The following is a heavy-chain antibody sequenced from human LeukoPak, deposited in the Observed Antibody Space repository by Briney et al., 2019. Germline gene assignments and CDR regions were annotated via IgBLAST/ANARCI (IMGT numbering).Heavy chain of an antibody. D-gene: IGHD3-16*01. CDR3: ARVSAVGGGRYYYYMDV. CDR2: INWNGGST. Sequence: SGGSLRLSCAASGFTFSSYGMHWVRQAPGKGLEWVSGINWNGGSTVYADSVKGRFTISRDNAKNSLYLQMNSLRAEDTALYHCARVSAVGGGRYYYYMDVWGKGTTVTISS. CDR1: GFTFSSYG. J-gene: IGHJ6*03. V-gene: IGHV3-20*01.